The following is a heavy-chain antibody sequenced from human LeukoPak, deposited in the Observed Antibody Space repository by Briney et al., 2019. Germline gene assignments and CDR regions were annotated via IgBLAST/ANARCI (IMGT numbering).Heavy chain of an antibody. V-gene: IGHV3-11*01. CDR1: GFTFSDYY. Sequence: PGGSLRLSCAASGFTFSDYYMSWIRQAPGKGLEWVSYISSSGSTIYYADSVKGRFTISRDNAKNSLYLQMDSLKTEDTAVYYCTTVLHLSDIVVVLASPVWGQGTLVTVS. D-gene: IGHD2-2*01. CDR3: TTVLHLSDIVVVLASPV. CDR2: ISSSGSTI. J-gene: IGHJ4*02.